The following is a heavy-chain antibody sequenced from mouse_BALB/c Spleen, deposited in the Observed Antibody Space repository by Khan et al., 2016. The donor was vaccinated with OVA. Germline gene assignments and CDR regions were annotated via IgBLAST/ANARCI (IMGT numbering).Heavy chain of an antibody. CDR3: ARGNYYGYAMDY. Sequence: EVQLQESGPGLVKPSQSLSLTCTVTGYSITSNYAWNWIRQFPGNKLEWMGYISYSGSTSYNPSLKSRISITRDTSKNQFFLQLSSETTEDTATYYCARGNYYGYAMDYWGQGTSVTVSS. V-gene: IGHV3-2*02. D-gene: IGHD1-1*01. CDR2: ISYSGST. J-gene: IGHJ4*01. CDR1: GYSITSNYA.